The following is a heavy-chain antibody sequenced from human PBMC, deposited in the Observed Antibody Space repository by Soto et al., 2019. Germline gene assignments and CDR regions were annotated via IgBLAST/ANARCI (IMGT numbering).Heavy chain of an antibody. D-gene: IGHD6-13*01. CDR3: ARDQLQQPAPDY. CDR2: ISSSSSYI. J-gene: IGHJ4*02. CDR1: GFTFSSYS. Sequence: PGGSLRLSCAASGFTFSSYSMNWVRQAPGKGLEWVSSISSSSSYIYYADSVKGRFTISRDNAKNSLYLQMNSLRAEDTAMYYCARDQLQQPAPDYWGQGTLVTVSP. V-gene: IGHV3-21*01.